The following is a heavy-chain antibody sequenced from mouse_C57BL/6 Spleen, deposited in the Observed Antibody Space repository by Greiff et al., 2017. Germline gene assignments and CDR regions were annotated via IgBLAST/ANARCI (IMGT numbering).Heavy chain of an antibody. CDR1: GYTFTSYW. CDR2: IDPSDSYT. V-gene: IGHV1-69*01. CDR3: ARYCYGGSYVGYFDV. D-gene: IGHD1-1*01. Sequence: VQLQQPGAELVMPGSSVKLSCKASGYTFTSYWMHWVKQRPGQGLEWIGEIDPSDSYTNYNQKFKGKSTLTVDKSSSTAYMQLSSLTSADSAVYYCARYCYGGSYVGYFDVWGTGTTVTVSA. J-gene: IGHJ1*03.